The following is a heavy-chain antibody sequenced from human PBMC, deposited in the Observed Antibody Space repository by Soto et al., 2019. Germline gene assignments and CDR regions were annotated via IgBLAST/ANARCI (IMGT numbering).Heavy chain of an antibody. CDR3: AKNRQFRSYYESAGHYNN. V-gene: IGHV3-23*01. J-gene: IGHJ4*02. D-gene: IGHD3-10*01. CDR1: GFTFRNYD. CDR2: ISGTGGAT. Sequence: EVQLLESGGGLVQPGGSLRLSCVASGFTFRNYDMRWVRQAPGKWLEWVSGISGTGGATYYADSVKGRFTIYRDNSKNTLYLQMNSLRANDTAVYYCAKNRQFRSYYESAGHYNNWGQGTLVTVSS.